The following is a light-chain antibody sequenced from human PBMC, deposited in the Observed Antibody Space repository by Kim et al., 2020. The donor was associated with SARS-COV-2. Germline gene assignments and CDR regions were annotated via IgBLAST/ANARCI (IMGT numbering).Light chain of an antibody. Sequence: SASVGDRVTITCRARQGIRNDLGWYQQKAGKAPKRLIFSAANLESGVPSRFSGSGSVTEFTLTIDSLQPEDFATYYCLQHSNYPYTFGQGTKLEI. CDR3: LQHSNYPYT. V-gene: IGKV1-17*01. J-gene: IGKJ2*01. CDR2: SAA. CDR1: QGIRND.